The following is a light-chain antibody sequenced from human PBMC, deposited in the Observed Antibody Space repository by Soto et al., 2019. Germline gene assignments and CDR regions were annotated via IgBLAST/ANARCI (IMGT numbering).Light chain of an antibody. V-gene: IGLV2-11*01. CDR3: CSHAGSYVV. J-gene: IGLJ2*01. CDR1: SSDVGSSNY. Sequence: QSVLTQPRSVSGSPGQSVTISCTGTSSDVGSSNYVSWYQQHPGKVPKLIISDVSKRPSGVPDRFSGSKSDNTASLTISGLQDEDEADYFCCSHAGSYVVFGGGTKLTVL. CDR2: DVS.